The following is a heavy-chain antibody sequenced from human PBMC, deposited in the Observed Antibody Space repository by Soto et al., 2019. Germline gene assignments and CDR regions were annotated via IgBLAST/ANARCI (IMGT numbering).Heavy chain of an antibody. CDR2: IYYSGNT. D-gene: IGHD1-1*01. CDR3: ATTRPVPHLYYFHY. Sequence: SETLSLTCTVSGGSISSYYWTWIRQPPGKGLEWIGYIYYSGNTDYNPSLKSRVTMSVDTSKNQFSLKLSSVTAADTAAYYCATTRPVPHLYYFHYWGRGTLVTVSS. V-gene: IGHV4-59*01. CDR1: GGSISSYY. J-gene: IGHJ4*02.